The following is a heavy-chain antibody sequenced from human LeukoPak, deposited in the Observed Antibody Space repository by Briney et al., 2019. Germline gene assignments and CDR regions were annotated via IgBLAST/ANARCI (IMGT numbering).Heavy chain of an antibody. CDR1: GFTFSSYA. CDR2: ISGSGGST. Sequence: GSLRLSCAASGFTFSSYAMSWVRQAPGKGLEWVSAISGSGGSTYYADSVKGRFTISRDNSENTLFLHMNSLRADDTAVYYCCKDPNGDYVGAFDMWGPGTKVTVSS. V-gene: IGHV3-23*01. J-gene: IGHJ3*02. D-gene: IGHD4-17*01. CDR3: CKDPNGDYVGAFDM.